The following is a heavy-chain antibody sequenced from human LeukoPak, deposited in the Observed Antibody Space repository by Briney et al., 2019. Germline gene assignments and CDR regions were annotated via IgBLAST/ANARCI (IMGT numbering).Heavy chain of an antibody. V-gene: IGHV4-59*11. D-gene: IGHD3-10*01. Sequence: PSETLSLTCTVSGDSITSHYWSWIRQPPGKGLEWIGYIYYTGSTNYNPSLKSRVTISIDTSKNQFSLKLSSVTAADTAVYYCARDGRYYYGSGSSTHDAFDIWGQGTMVTVSS. J-gene: IGHJ3*02. CDR1: GDSITSHY. CDR2: IYYTGST. CDR3: ARDGRYYYGSGSSTHDAFDI.